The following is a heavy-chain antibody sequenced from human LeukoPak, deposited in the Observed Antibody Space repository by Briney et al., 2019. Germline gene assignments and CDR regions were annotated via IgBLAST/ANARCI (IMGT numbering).Heavy chain of an antibody. CDR2: INPNSGGT. V-gene: IGHV1-2*02. D-gene: IGHD1/OR15-1a*01. CDR3: ARDPGEQPRDWFDP. CDR1: GGTFSSYA. Sequence: ASVKVSCKASGGTFSSYAISWVRQAPGQGLEWMGWINPNSGGTNYAQKFQGRVTMTRDTSISTAYMELSRLRSDDTAVYYCARDPGEQPRDWFDPWGQGTLVTVSS. J-gene: IGHJ5*02.